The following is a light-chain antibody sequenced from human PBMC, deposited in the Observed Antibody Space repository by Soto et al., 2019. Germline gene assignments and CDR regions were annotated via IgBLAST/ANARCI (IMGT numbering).Light chain of an antibody. CDR3: QQYDSSPRT. Sequence: EIVLTQSPGTLSLSPGERATLSCRASQSFTSTSLAWYQQKPGQAPRLLISGASRRAAGIPDRFSGSGSGTDFTLTISRLESEDIAVYYCQQYDSSPRTFSQGTKVDIK. V-gene: IGKV3-20*01. CDR1: QSFTSTS. CDR2: GAS. J-gene: IGKJ1*01.